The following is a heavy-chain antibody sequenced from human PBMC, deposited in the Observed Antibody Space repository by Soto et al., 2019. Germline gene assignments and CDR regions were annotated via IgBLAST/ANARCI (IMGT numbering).Heavy chain of an antibody. CDR2: IYWDDDK. V-gene: IGHV2-5*02. D-gene: IGHD3-22*01. CDR1: GFSLSTYHMG. J-gene: IGHJ4*02. Sequence: QITLKESGPTLVRPAQTLTLTCDFSGFSLSTYHMGVAWIRQPPGKALEWLALIYWDDDKRYSPSLKDRLAISKDTSNNQVVLTITNIGPGDSATYFCAHAGDYDLLTFDHWGPATLVTVSS. CDR3: AHAGDYDLLTFDH.